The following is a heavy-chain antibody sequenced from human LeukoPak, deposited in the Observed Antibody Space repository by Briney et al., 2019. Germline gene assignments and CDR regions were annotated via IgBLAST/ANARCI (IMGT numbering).Heavy chain of an antibody. CDR2: IYSGGST. CDR3: AREGSEGGGNDY. V-gene: IGHV3-66*01. D-gene: IGHD3-16*01. CDR1: GFTFSSFG. Sequence: GGSLRLSCAASGFTFSSFGMSWVRQAPGKGLEWVSVIYSGGSTYYADSVKGRFTISRDNSKNTLYLQMNSLRAEDTAVYYCAREGSEGGGNDYWGQGTLVTVSS. J-gene: IGHJ4*02.